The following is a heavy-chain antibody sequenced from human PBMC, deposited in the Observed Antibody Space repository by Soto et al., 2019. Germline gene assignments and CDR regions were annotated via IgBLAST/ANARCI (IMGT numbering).Heavy chain of an antibody. CDR2: IWYDGSNK. V-gene: IGHV3-33*01. CDR3: AGEPPYPLYCSSTSCYGDYFHY. CDR1: GFTFSSYG. J-gene: IGHJ4*02. D-gene: IGHD2-2*01. Sequence: QVQLVESGGGVVQPGRSLRLSCAASGFTFSSYGMHWVRQAPGKGLEWVAVIWYDGSNKYYADSVKGRFTISRDNSKNQLYLQINRLRAEETAVYYCAGEPPYPLYCSSTSCYGDYFHYWGQGTLVTVSS.